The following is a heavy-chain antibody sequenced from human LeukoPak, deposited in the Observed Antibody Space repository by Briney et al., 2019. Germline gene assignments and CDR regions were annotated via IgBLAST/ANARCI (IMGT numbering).Heavy chain of an antibody. CDR2: ILHDGSDK. J-gene: IGHJ3*02. Sequence: GGSLRLSCAASGFFFSTYTMAWVRQAPGKGLEWVALILHDGSDKNYADSVKGRFTISRDNSKNTVHLQMNSLRPEDTAVYYCVRDGMAGTPNAFDMWGQGTMVTVSS. D-gene: IGHD6-19*01. CDR3: VRDGMAGTPNAFDM. V-gene: IGHV3-30*04. CDR1: GFFFSTYT.